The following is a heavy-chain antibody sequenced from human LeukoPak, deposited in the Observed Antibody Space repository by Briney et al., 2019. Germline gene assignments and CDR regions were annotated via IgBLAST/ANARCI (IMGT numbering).Heavy chain of an antibody. CDR3: ARVWAAAMAFDY. J-gene: IGHJ4*02. D-gene: IGHD6-13*01. Sequence: GGSLRLSCAASGFTFSSYSMNWVRQAPGKGLEWVSSISSSSSYIYYADSVKGRFTISRDNAKNSLYLQMNSLRAEDTAVYYCARVWAAAMAFDYWGQGTLVTVSS. CDR2: ISSSSSYI. V-gene: IGHV3-21*01. CDR1: GFTFSSYS.